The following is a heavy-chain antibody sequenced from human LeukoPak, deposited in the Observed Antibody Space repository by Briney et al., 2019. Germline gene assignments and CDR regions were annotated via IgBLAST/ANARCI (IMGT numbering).Heavy chain of an antibody. CDR3: AKGPTDSAAAPGLGIDY. D-gene: IGHD6-13*01. CDR2: ISGDGGST. V-gene: IGHV3-43*02. J-gene: IGHJ4*02. Sequence: GGSLRLSCAASGFTFDDYAMHWVRQAPGEGLEWVSLISGDGGSTYYADSVKGRFTISRDNSKNSLYLQMNSLRTEDTALYYCAKGPTDSAAAPGLGIDYWGQGTLVTVSS. CDR1: GFTFDDYA.